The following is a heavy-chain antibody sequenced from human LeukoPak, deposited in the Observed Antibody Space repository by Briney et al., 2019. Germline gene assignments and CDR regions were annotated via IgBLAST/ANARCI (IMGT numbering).Heavy chain of an antibody. CDR2: ITSSSSYI. Sequence: GGSLRLSCAASGFTFSTYSMNWVRQAPGKGLEWVSSITSSSSYIYYADSVKGRFTTSRDNAKNTLYLQMNSLRAEDTAVYYCARGTYYYDSSGYYEPDYWGQGTLVTVSS. V-gene: IGHV3-21*06. CDR1: GFTFSTYS. D-gene: IGHD3-22*01. J-gene: IGHJ4*02. CDR3: ARGTYYYDSSGYYEPDY.